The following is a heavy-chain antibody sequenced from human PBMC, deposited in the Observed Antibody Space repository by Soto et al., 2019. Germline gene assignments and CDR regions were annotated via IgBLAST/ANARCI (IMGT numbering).Heavy chain of an antibody. CDR2: ILSDGSNE. D-gene: IGHD2-2*01. CDR1: GFSFSTYT. V-gene: IGHV3-30-3*01. J-gene: IGHJ3*02. CDR3: AKEGNMHDDAFDI. Sequence: GGSLRLSCVASGFSFSTYTLHWVRQAPGKGLEWVTFILSDGSNEHYADSVKGRFTISRDNSKNTLYLQMNSLRAEDTAVYYCAKEGNMHDDAFDIWGQGTLVTVSS.